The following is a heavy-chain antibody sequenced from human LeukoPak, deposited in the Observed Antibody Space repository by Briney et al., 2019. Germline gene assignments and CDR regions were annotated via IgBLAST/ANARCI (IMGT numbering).Heavy chain of an antibody. CDR1: GGSISSYY. V-gene: IGHV4-59*01. J-gene: IGHJ3*02. D-gene: IGHD2-15*01. CDR3: ATVVAATGAFVI. CDR2: IYYSGST. Sequence: SETLSLTCTVSGGSISSYYWSWIRQPPGKGLEWIGYIYYSGSTNYNPSLKSRVTISVDTSKNQFSLKLSSVTAADTAVYYCATVVAATGAFVIWGQGTMVTVSS.